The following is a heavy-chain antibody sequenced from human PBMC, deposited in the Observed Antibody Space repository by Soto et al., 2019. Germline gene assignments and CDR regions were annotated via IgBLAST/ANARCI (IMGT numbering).Heavy chain of an antibody. D-gene: IGHD1-1*01. CDR1: GYSFTTYW. J-gene: IGHJ3*02. CDR2: IYPGDSDT. CDR3: AQRLAAFVI. V-gene: IGHV5-51*01. Sequence: PGESLKISWKGSGYSFTTYWIAWVRQMPGKGLEWMGIIYPGDSDTRYSPSFQGQVTISADKSINTAYLQWSSLKASDTAMYYCAQRLAAFVIWGQGTLDNASS.